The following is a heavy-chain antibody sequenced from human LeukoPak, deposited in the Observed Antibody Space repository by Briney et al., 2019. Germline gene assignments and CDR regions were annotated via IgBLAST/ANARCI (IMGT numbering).Heavy chain of an antibody. D-gene: IGHD3-10*01. J-gene: IGHJ5*02. CDR2: IIPIFGTA. V-gene: IGHV1-69*06. CDR3: ASPPWFGELFGLP. Sequence: SVKVSCKASGGTFSNYAISWVRQAPGQGLEWMGGIIPIFGTANYAQKFQGRVTITADKSTSTAYMELSSLRSEDTAMYYCASPPWFGELFGLPWGQGTLVTVSS. CDR1: GGTFSNYA.